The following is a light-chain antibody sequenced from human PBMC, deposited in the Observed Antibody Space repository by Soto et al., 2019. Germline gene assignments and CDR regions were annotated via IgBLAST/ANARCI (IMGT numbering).Light chain of an antibody. J-gene: IGKJ1*01. CDR2: SAS. CDR3: QQSYSPPWT. Sequence: DIQMTQSPSSLSASVGDRVTITCRASQSISTYLNWYQQKPGKAPEFLIYSASSLQSGVPSRFRGSGSGTDFTLTINSLQPEDFATYSGQQSYSPPWTFGQGTKVEIK. CDR1: QSISTY. V-gene: IGKV1-39*01.